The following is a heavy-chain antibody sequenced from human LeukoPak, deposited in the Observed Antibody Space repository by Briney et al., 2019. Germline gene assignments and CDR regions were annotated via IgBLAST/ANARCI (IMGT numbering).Heavy chain of an antibody. CDR2: ITGSGGNT. CDR3: AKTDTGNYYDRFDY. Sequence: GGSLRLSCAASGFTFGSYAMNWVRQAPGKGLEWVSGITGSGGNTYYADSVRGRFIISRDTSKNTLYLQMNSLRAEDTALYYCAKTDTGNYYDRFDYWGQGTLVTVSS. J-gene: IGHJ4*02. D-gene: IGHD3-22*01. V-gene: IGHV3-23*01. CDR1: GFTFGSYA.